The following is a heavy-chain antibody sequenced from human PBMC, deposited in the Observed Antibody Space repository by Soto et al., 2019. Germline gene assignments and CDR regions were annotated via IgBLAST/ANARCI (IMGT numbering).Heavy chain of an antibody. D-gene: IGHD1-26*01. J-gene: IGHJ5*02. V-gene: IGHV2-5*01. CDR2: IYWNDDK. CDR1: GFSLSTSGVG. Sequence: QITLKESGPTLVKPTQTLTLTCTFSGFSLSTSGVGVGWIRQPPGKALEWLALIYWNDDKRYSPSLKSRLTITTDTSKNQVVLTMTNMDPVDTATYYCARTSGSYFLDPWGQGTLVTVSS. CDR3: ARTSGSYFLDP.